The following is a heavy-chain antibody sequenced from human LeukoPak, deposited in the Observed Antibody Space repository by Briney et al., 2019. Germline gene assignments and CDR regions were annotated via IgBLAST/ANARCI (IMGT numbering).Heavy chain of an antibody. CDR1: GGSISSSSYY. CDR2: IYYSGST. V-gene: IGHV4-39*07. J-gene: IGHJ5*02. CDR3: ARDLDYYDSSGPQAGWFDP. Sequence: PSETLSLTCTVSGGSISSSSYYWGWIRQPPGKGLEWIGSIYYSGSTYYNPSLKSRVTISVDTSKNQFSLKLSSVTAADTAVYYCARDLDYYDSSGPQAGWFDPWGQGTLVTVSS. D-gene: IGHD3-22*01.